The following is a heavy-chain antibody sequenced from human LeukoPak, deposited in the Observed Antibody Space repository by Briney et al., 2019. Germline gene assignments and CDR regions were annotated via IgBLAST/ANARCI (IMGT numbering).Heavy chain of an antibody. D-gene: IGHD6-25*01. CDR1: GGSFSGYY. J-gene: IGHJ3*02. V-gene: IGHV4-34*01. Sequence: KTSETLSLTCAVYGGSFSGYYWSWIRQPPGKGLEWIGEINQSGSTNYHPSLKSRVTISVDTSKNQFSLKLSSVTAADTAVYYCATIQRDHAFDIWGQGTMVTVSS. CDR3: ATIQRDHAFDI. CDR2: INQSGST.